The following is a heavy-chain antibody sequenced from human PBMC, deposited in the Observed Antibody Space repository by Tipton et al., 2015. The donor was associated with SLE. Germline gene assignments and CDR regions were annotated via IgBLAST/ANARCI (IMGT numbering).Heavy chain of an antibody. D-gene: IGHD3-3*01. Sequence: TLSLTCSVSGYSISSGYYWGWIRQPPGKGLRGIGSIHHNENTYYNPSLKSRVTISVDTSKNQFSLKLTSVTGADTAVYYCARGEIAIFGGAAYFQHWGQGTLVTVSS. CDR1: GYSISSGYY. V-gene: IGHV4-38-2*02. J-gene: IGHJ1*01. CDR3: ARGEIAIFGGAAYFQH. CDR2: IHHNENT.